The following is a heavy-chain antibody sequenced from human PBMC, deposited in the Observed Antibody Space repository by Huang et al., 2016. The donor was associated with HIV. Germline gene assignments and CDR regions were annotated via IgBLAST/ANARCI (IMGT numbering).Heavy chain of an antibody. CDR1: GGSFTGNY. V-gene: IGHV4-34*02. J-gene: IGHJ6*02. CDR3: ARQWTILEWLLGLDV. Sequence: QMQLQQRGAGLLKPSETLSLTCGVSGGSFTGNYLTWIRQAPGKGLEWIGEVNDSGATNYHPSLNGRVTISLDKSNRELSLNLRSVTAADTAVYYCARQWTILEWLLGLDVWGQGTTVSVSS. D-gene: IGHD3-3*01. CDR2: VNDSGAT.